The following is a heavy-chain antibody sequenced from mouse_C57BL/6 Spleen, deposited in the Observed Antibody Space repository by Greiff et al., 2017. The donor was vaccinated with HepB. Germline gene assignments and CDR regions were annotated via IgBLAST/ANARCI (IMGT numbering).Heavy chain of an antibody. Sequence: EVQRVESGGGLVQPGGSLSLSCAASGFTFTDYYMSWVRQPPGKALEWLGFIRNKANGYTTEYSASVKGRFTISRDNSQSILYLQMNALRAEDSATYYCARRTGAMDYWGQGTSVTVSS. CDR1: GFTFTDYY. CDR3: ARRTGAMDY. J-gene: IGHJ4*01. V-gene: IGHV7-3*01. CDR2: IRNKANGYTT. D-gene: IGHD4-1*01.